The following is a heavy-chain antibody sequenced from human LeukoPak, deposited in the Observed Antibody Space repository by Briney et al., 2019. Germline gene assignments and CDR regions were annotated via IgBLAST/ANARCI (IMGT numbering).Heavy chain of an antibody. Sequence: PGGSLRLSCAASGFTFSSYAMSWVRQAPGKGLEWVSAISGSGGSTYYADSVKGQFTISRDNSKNTLYLQMNSLRAEDTAVYYCAKASARVPAAPFDYWGQGTLVTVSS. J-gene: IGHJ4*02. CDR1: GFTFSSYA. CDR3: AKASARVPAAPFDY. CDR2: ISGSGGST. D-gene: IGHD2-2*01. V-gene: IGHV3-23*01.